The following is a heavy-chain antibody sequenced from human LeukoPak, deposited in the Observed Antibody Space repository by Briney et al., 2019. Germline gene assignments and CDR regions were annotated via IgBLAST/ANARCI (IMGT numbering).Heavy chain of an antibody. V-gene: IGHV3-23*01. CDR2: ISGSGVST. Sequence: GGSLRLSCAASGFTFSSYGKHWVRQAPGKGREGDSAISGSGVSTFYADSVKGRFTIPRDNSKNTPHPQMEHLRGEDTGEYYCAKDWEASSYARLDYWGQGTLVTVSS. CDR3: AKDWEASSYARLDY. J-gene: IGHJ4*02. CDR1: GFTFSSYG. D-gene: IGHD1-26*01.